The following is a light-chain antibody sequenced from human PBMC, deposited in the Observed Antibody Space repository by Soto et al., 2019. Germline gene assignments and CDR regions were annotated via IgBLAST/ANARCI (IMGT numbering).Light chain of an antibody. CDR1: SGHSSYV. V-gene: IGLV4-69*01. CDR2: LNSDGSH. CDR3: QTWGTRIHVV. Sequence: QPVLTQSPSASASLGASVKLTCTLSSGHSSYVIAWHQQQPEKGPRYLMNLNSDGSHSKGDGIPDRFSGSSSGAERYLTISSLQSEDEADYYCQTWGTRIHVVFGGGTKLTVL. J-gene: IGLJ2*01.